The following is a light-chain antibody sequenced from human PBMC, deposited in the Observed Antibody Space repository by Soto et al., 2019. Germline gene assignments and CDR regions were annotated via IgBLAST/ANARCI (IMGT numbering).Light chain of an antibody. CDR3: QQYTSYWT. CDR2: DAS. J-gene: IGKJ1*01. CDR1: QSISSW. Sequence: DIQMTQSPSTLSASVGDRVTITCRASQSISSWLAWYQQKPGKAPKLLIYDASSLESGVPSRFSGSGAGTEFTLTSSSLQPDDFATYYCQQYTSYWTFGQGTKVEIK. V-gene: IGKV1-5*01.